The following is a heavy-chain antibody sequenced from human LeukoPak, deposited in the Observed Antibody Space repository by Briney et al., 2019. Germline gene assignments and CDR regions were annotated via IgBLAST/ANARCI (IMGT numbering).Heavy chain of an antibody. Sequence: ASVKVSCKASGYSFTGYYIHWVRQAPGQGLEWMGWINPNNGYTHYAQKFQGRVTMTGDTSISTAYMDLSRLRSDDTAVYYCAKNPYEYCFDYWGQGTLVTVSS. CDR3: AKNPYEYCFDY. CDR1: GYSFTGYY. V-gene: IGHV1-2*02. CDR2: INPNNGYT. D-gene: IGHD5-12*01. J-gene: IGHJ4*02.